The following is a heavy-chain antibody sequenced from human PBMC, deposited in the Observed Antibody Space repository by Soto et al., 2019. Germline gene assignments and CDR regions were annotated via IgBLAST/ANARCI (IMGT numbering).Heavy chain of an antibody. Sequence: PGGSLRLSCAASGFTFSSYAMHWVRQAPGKGLEWVAVISYDGSNKYYADSVKGRFTISRDNSKNTLYLQMNSLRAEDAAVYYCGRDLAEAYSSSWFLYCMDVWGQGTTVTVSS. V-gene: IGHV3-30-3*01. CDR2: ISYDGSNK. J-gene: IGHJ6*02. CDR1: GFTFSSYA. D-gene: IGHD6-13*01. CDR3: GRDLAEAYSSSWFLYCMDV.